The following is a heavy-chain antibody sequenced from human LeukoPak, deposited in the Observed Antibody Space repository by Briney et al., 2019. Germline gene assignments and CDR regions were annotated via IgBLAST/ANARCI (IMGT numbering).Heavy chain of an antibody. Sequence: GGSLRLSCAASGFTFSSYAMSWVRQAPGKGLEWVSAISGSGGSTYYADSVKGRFTISRDNSKNTLYLQMNSLRAEDTAVYYCARGDSSGYYYVIRTYYGMDVWGQGTTVTVSS. V-gene: IGHV3-23*01. J-gene: IGHJ6*02. CDR2: ISGSGGST. CDR3: ARGDSSGYYYVIRTYYGMDV. D-gene: IGHD3-22*01. CDR1: GFTFSSYA.